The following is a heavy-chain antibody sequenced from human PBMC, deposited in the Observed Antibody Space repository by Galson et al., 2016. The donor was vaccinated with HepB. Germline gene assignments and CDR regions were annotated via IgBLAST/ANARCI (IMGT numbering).Heavy chain of an antibody. CDR3: ARHPLGSSGWHFLDY. CDR1: GYSFTSYW. D-gene: IGHD6-19*01. CDR2: TDPRDSST. J-gene: IGHJ4*02. V-gene: IGHV5-10-1*01. Sequence: QSGAEVKKPGESLRISCETSGYSFTSYWITWVRQVPGEGLEWLGKTDPRDSSTNYSPSLQGHVIISSDKSISTAYLQWRSLEASDTAMYYCARHPLGSSGWHFLDYGGRGTLVSVSS.